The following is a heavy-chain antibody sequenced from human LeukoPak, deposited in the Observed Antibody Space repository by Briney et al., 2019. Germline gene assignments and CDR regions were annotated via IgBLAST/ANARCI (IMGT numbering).Heavy chain of an antibody. CDR1: GFMFSKAW. Sequence: GGSLRLSCVASGFMFSKAWMSWVRQAPGKGLEWVGRIKENSVGGTTDYAAPVKGRFTISRDDSRSIAYLQMNSLKTEDTAVYYCTRRYNYDSSGYYYVRDAFDIWGQGTMVTVSS. CDR3: TRRYNYDSSGYYYVRDAFDI. J-gene: IGHJ3*02. CDR2: IKENSVGGTT. D-gene: IGHD3-22*01. V-gene: IGHV3-15*01.